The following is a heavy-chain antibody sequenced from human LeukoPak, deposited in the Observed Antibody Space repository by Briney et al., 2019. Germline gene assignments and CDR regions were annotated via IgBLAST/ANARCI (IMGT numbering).Heavy chain of an antibody. V-gene: IGHV4-38-2*02. CDR1: GYSISSGYY. Sequence: PSETLSLTCAVSGYSISSGYYWGWIRQPPGKGLEWIGSIYHSGSTYYNPSLKSRVTISVDTSENQFSLKLSSVTAADTAVYYCAREYGSGRPFYYYYMDVWGKGTTVTVSS. D-gene: IGHD3-10*01. CDR2: IYHSGST. CDR3: AREYGSGRPFYYYYMDV. J-gene: IGHJ6*03.